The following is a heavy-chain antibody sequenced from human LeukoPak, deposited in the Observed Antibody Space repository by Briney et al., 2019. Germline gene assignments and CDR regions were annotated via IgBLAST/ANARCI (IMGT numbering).Heavy chain of an antibody. CDR3: ARTTEGGYSYGYFYYYYMDV. D-gene: IGHD5-18*01. J-gene: IGHJ6*03. CDR1: GGSISSYY. CDR2: IYYSGST. V-gene: IGHV4-59*01. Sequence: SETLSLTCTVSGGSISSYYWGWIRQPPGKGLEWIGYIYYSGSTNYKSSLKSRVTISVDTSKNQFSLKLSSVTAADTAVYYCARTTEGGYSYGYFYYYYMDVWGKGTTVTISS.